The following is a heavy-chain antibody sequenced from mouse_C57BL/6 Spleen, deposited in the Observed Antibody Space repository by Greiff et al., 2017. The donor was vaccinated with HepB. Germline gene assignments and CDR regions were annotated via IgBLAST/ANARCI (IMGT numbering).Heavy chain of an antibody. CDR3: ARWDYAMDY. J-gene: IGHJ4*01. Sequence: VQLQQPGAELVMPGASVKLSCKASGYTFTSYWMHWVKQRPGKGLEWIGKIDPTDSYTNYTQKFKGNSTLTVDKSSSTAYMQLSRLTSEDTAVYYCARWDYAMDYWGQGTSVTVAS. V-gene: IGHV1-69*01. CDR1: GYTFTSYW. CDR2: IDPTDSYT.